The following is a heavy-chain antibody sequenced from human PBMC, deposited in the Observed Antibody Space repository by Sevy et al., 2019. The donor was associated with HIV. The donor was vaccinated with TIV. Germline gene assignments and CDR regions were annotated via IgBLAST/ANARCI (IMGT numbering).Heavy chain of an antibody. D-gene: IGHD1-26*01. V-gene: IGHV3-30*14. CDR3: ATGRQGATFGY. CDR2: VSFDSSFK. J-gene: IGHJ4*02. Sequence: GGSLRLSCAASGLDLNIYPMNWVRQAPGKGLELVSVVSFDSSFKYYADSVKGRFTISRDNSKNTLYLQMDSVRHEDTGVYYCATGRQGATFGYWGQGTLVTVSS. CDR1: GLDLNIYP.